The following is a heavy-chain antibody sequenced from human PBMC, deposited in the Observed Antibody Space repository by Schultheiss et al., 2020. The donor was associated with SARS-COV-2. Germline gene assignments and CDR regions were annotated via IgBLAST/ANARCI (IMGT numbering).Heavy chain of an antibody. D-gene: IGHD2-21*01. CDR2: ISYDGSNK. V-gene: IGHV3-30*03. Sequence: GGSLRLSCAASGFTFSSYAMSWVRQAPGKGLEWVAVISYDGSNKYYADSVKGRFTSSRDGSKNTLDLQMNSLGAEDTAVYYCAREEGGDGAFDIWGHGTMVTVSS. CDR3: AREEGGDGAFDI. CDR1: GFTFSSYA. J-gene: IGHJ3*02.